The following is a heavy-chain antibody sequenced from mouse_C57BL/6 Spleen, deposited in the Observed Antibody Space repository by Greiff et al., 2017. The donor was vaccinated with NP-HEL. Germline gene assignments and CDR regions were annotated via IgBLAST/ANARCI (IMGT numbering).Heavy chain of an antibody. CDR2: ISSGSSTI. CDR1: GFTFSDYG. CDR3: ASSLYYYGSSYDAMDY. Sequence: EVQLVESGGGLVKPGGSLKLSCAASGFTFSDYGMHWVRQAPEKGLEWVAYISSGSSTIYYADKVKGRFTMSRDNSKNTLFLQMTSLRSEDTAMYYCASSLYYYGSSYDAMDYWGQGTSVTVSS. D-gene: IGHD1-1*01. J-gene: IGHJ4*01. V-gene: IGHV5-17*01.